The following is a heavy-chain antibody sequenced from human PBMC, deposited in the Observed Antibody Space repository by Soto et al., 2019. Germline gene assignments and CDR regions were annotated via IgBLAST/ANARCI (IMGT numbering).Heavy chain of an antibody. CDR3: ARDWVQRTGDYYYYGMDV. J-gene: IGHJ6*02. D-gene: IGHD3-10*01. CDR1: GGSISSGDYY. Sequence: PSETLSLTCTVSGGSISSGDYYWSWIRQPPGKGLEWIGYIYYSGSTYYNPSLKSRVTISVDTSKNQFSLKLSSVTAADTAVYYCARDWVQRTGDYYYYGMDVWGQGTTVTV. V-gene: IGHV4-30-4*01. CDR2: IYYSGST.